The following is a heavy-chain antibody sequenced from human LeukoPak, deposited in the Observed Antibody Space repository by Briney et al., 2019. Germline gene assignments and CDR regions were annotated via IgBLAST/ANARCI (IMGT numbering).Heavy chain of an antibody. J-gene: IGHJ4*02. CDR2: ISYDGNIQ. Sequence: PGGSLRLSCAASGFTFSNYAMYWVRQAPGKGLEWVAGISYDGNIQYYADSVKGRFTISRDNSKNTLYLQMNSLRTEDTAVYYCARESDGSGWHFDYWGQGTLVTVSS. CDR3: ARESDGSGWHFDY. CDR1: GFTFSNYA. D-gene: IGHD6-19*01. V-gene: IGHV3-30-3*01.